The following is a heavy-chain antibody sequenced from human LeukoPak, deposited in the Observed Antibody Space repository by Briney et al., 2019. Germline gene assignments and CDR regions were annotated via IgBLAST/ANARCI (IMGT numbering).Heavy chain of an antibody. V-gene: IGHV4-61*02. J-gene: IGHJ4*02. D-gene: IGHD3-22*01. CDR3: ARSARSVSGYYHFDY. CDR1: GYSISSGYY. Sequence: TSETLSLTCAVSGYSISSGYYWSWIRQPAGKGLEWIGRIYTSGSTNYNPSLKSRVTISVDTSKNQFSLNLSSVTAADTAVYYCARSARSVSGYYHFDYWGQGTLVTVSS. CDR2: IYTSGST.